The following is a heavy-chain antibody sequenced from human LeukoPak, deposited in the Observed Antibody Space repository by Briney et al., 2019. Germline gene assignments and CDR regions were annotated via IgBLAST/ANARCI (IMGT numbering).Heavy chain of an antibody. CDR3: ARRSLYYYDSSGYRGPVDY. CDR2: IYSGGST. CDR1: GFTVSSNY. J-gene: IGHJ4*02. Sequence: PGGSLRLSCAASGFTVSSNYMSWVRQAPGKGLEWVSVIYSGGSTYYADSVKGRFTISRDNSKNTLYLQMNSLRAEDTAVYYCARRSLYYYDSSGYRGPVDYSGQGTLVTVSS. D-gene: IGHD3-22*01. V-gene: IGHV3-66*04.